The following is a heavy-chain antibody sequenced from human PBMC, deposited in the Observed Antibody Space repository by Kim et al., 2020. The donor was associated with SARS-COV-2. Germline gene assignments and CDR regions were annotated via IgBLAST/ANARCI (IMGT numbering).Heavy chain of an antibody. CDR1: GFTFSSYA. CDR3: ARAKPSSSPFDY. J-gene: IGHJ4*02. CDR2: ISYDGSNK. Sequence: GGSLRLSCAASGFTFSSYAMHWVRQAPGKGLEWVAVISYDGSNKYYVDSVKGRFTISRDNSKNTLYLQMNSLRAEDTAVYYCARAKPSSSPFDYWGQGTLVTVSS. D-gene: IGHD6-6*01. V-gene: IGHV3-30*04.